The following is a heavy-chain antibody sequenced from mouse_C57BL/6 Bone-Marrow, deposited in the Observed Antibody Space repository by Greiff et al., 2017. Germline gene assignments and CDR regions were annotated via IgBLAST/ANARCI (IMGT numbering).Heavy chain of an antibody. CDR2: ILPGSGST. D-gene: IGHD3-2*02. CDR1: GYTFTGYW. Sequence: VQLQQSGAELMKPGASVKLSCKATGYTFTGYWIEWVKQRPGHGLEWIGEILPGSGSTNYNEKFKGKATFTADTSSTTAYMQLSSLTTEDSARYYCSREDSSGYVAWFAYWGQGTLVTVSA. CDR3: SREDSSGYVAWFAY. V-gene: IGHV1-9*01. J-gene: IGHJ3*01.